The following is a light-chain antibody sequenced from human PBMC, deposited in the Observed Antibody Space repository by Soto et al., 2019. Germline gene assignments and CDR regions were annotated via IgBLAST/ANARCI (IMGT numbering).Light chain of an antibody. J-gene: IGLJ1*01. CDR1: NSDVGGFNY. V-gene: IGLV2-14*01. CDR3: TSYTTSSTLRYV. CDR2: DVN. Sequence: QSVLTQPASVSGSPGQSITISCTGTNSDVGGFNYVSWFRQHPSKAPKLVSYDVNSRPSGVASGFSGSKSGNTASLTISGLQAEDEADYYCTSYTTSSTLRYVFGTGTKVTVL.